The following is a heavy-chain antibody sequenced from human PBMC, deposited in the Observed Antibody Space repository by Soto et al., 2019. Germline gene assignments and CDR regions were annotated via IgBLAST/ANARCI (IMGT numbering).Heavy chain of an antibody. D-gene: IGHD6-19*01. J-gene: IGHJ6*02. V-gene: IGHV3-30*18. CDR1: GFTFSSYG. CDR2: ISYDGSNK. CDR3: AKDVTYSSGWLGYYYYYGMDV. Sequence: QVQLVESGGGVVQPGRSLRLSCAASGFTFSSYGMHWVRQAPGKGLEWVAVISYDGSNKYYADSVKGRFTISRDNSKNTLYLQMNSLRAEDTGVYYCAKDVTYSSGWLGYYYYYGMDVWGQGTTVTVSS.